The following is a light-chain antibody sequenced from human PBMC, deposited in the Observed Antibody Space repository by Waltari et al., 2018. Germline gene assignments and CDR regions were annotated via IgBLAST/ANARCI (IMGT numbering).Light chain of an antibody. CDR1: SSDIGSYDS. CDR3: SSYTTSGTLV. Sequence: QSALTQPVSVSGSLGQSITISCTGFSSDIGSYDSVSWYQQHPGRAPTLMIFHVTERPSGISNRFSGSKSGNTASLTISGLQTEDEADYYCSSYTTSGTLVFGGGTKLTIL. CDR2: HVT. J-gene: IGLJ2*01. V-gene: IGLV2-14*03.